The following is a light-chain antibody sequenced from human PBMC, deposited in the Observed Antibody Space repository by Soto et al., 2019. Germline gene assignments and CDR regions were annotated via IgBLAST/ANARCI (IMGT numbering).Light chain of an antibody. CDR3: SSYTSSSTLYG. J-gene: IGLJ1*01. V-gene: IGLV2-14*01. CDR2: DVS. Sequence: QSVLTQPASVSGSPGQSITISCTGTSSDVGGYNYVSWYQQHPGKAPKLMIYDVSNRPSGVSNRFSGSKSGNTASLTISGLQAVDEADYYCSSYTSSSTLYGFGTGTKVTVL. CDR1: SSDVGGYNY.